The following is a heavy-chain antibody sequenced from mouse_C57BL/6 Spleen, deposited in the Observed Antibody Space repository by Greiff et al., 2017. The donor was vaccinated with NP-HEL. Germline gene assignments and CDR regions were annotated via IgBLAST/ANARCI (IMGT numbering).Heavy chain of an antibody. CDR3: ARVRFITTVVEDY. Sequence: QVQLQQPGAELVKPGASVKLSCKASGYTFTSYWMHWVKQRPGQGLEWIGMIHPNSGSTNYNEKFKSKATLTVDKSSSTAYMQLSSLTSEDSAVYYCARVRFITTVVEDYWGQGTTLTVSS. V-gene: IGHV1-64*01. CDR1: GYTFTSYW. CDR2: IHPNSGST. D-gene: IGHD1-1*01. J-gene: IGHJ2*01.